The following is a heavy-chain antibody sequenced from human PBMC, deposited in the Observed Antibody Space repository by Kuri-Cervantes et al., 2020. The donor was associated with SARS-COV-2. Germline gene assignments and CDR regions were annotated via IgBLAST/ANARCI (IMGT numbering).Heavy chain of an antibody. CDR1: GGSISSYD. Sequence: SETLSLTCTVSGGSISSYDWSWIRQPPGKGLEWIGYMYYSGSTNYNPSLKSRVTISVDTSKNQFSLSLSSVTAADTAVYYCARQVAVAGHYYFDYWGQGTLVTVSS. J-gene: IGHJ4*02. D-gene: IGHD6-19*01. CDR3: ARQVAVAGHYYFDY. V-gene: IGHV4-59*08. CDR2: MYYSGST.